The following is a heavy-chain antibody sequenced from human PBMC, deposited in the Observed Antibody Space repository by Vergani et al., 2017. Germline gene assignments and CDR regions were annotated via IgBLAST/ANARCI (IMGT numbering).Heavy chain of an antibody. Sequence: QVQLVQSGAEVKKPGASVKVSCKASGYTFTSYYMHWVRQAPGQGLEWMGIINPSGGSTSYAQKFQGRVTITADKSTSTAYMELSSLRSEDTAVYYCARKYSSGWTNDAFDIWGQGTMVTVSS. CDR2: INPSGGST. V-gene: IGHV1-46*01. CDR1: GYTFTSYY. CDR3: ARKYSSGWTNDAFDI. J-gene: IGHJ3*02. D-gene: IGHD6-19*01.